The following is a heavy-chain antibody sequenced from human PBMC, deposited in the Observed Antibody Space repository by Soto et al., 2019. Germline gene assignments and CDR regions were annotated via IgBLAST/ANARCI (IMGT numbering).Heavy chain of an antibody. J-gene: IGHJ6*02. V-gene: IGHV3-30-3*01. CDR1: GFTFSSYA. CDR2: ISYDGSNK. CDR3: ARERVGATSDLRGSYYYYGMDV. Sequence: QVQLVESGGGVVQPGRSLRLSCAASGFTFSSYAMHWVRQAPGKGLEWVAVISYDGSNKYYADSVKGRFTISRDNSKNTLSAQRNSLRAEDTAVYYCARERVGATSDLRGSYYYYGMDVWGQGTTVTVSS. D-gene: IGHD1-26*01.